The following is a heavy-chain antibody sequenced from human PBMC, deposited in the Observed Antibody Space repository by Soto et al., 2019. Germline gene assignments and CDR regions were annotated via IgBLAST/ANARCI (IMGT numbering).Heavy chain of an antibody. J-gene: IGHJ1*01. CDR1: GFTFSDYY. D-gene: IGHD2-2*01. V-gene: IGHV3-11*01. CDR2: ISGSGSTI. CDR3: ARDCSSSSCYGYFQH. Sequence: GGSLILSCAASGFTFSDYYMSWIRQAPWKGLEWVSHISGSGSTIYFADSVKGRFTISRDNAKNSLYLQMNSLRAEDTAVYYCARDCSSSSCYGYFQHWGQGTRVTVSS.